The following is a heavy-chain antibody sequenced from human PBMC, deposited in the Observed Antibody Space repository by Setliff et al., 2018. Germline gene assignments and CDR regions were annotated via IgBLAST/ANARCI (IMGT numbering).Heavy chain of an antibody. D-gene: IGHD3-10*01. J-gene: IGHJ5*01. CDR1: GFTFSNYA. Sequence: GGSLRLSCVASGFTFSNYAFNWVRQAPGKGMEWISYISNGGETRYAGSVKGRFTISRDKSKTTLYLHLSSLRVEDTATYYCARDRGGTNPWFDFWGQGTQVTVSS. CDR2: ISNGGET. CDR3: ARDRGGTNPWFDF. V-gene: IGHV3-23*01.